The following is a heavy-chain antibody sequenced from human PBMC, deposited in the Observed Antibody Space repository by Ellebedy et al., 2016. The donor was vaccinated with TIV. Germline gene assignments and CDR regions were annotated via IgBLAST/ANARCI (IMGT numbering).Heavy chain of an antibody. D-gene: IGHD1-1*01. CDR1: GITVSTNH. CDR3: ARDRNWNRENYFDY. CDR2: IYSAGTT. J-gene: IGHJ4*02. V-gene: IGHV3-53*01. Sequence: GESLKISXAASGITVSTNHMSWVRQAPGKGLEWVSVIYSAGTTYYADSVKGRFTISRDNSKNTLFLQMNSLRAEDTAVYYCARDRNWNRENYFDYWGQGTLVTVSS.